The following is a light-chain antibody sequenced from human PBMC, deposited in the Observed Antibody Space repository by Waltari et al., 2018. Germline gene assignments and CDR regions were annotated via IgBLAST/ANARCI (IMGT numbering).Light chain of an antibody. J-gene: IGKJ1*01. CDR1: QSVRSS. CDR2: YTS. Sequence: EIVLTQSPDFQSVTPKEKVPITFRASQSVRSSLHWYQQKPDQSPKLLIKYTSQSFSGVPSRFSGSGFGTDFTLTINGLEAEDAATYYCHQSSSLPGTFGQGTKVEIK. CDR3: HQSSSLPGT. V-gene: IGKV6-21*01.